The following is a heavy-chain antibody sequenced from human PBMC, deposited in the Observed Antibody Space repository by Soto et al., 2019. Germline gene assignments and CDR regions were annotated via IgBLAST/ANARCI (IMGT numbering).Heavy chain of an antibody. Sequence: SVKVSCKASGGTFSSYAISWVRQAPGQGLEWMGGIIPIFGTANYAQKFQGRVTITADESTSTAYMELSSLRSEDTAVYYCARDRAAAGTPSPLDYWGQGTLVTVSS. CDR2: IIPIFGTA. J-gene: IGHJ4*02. CDR1: GGTFSSYA. D-gene: IGHD6-13*01. V-gene: IGHV1-69*13. CDR3: ARDRAAAGTPSPLDY.